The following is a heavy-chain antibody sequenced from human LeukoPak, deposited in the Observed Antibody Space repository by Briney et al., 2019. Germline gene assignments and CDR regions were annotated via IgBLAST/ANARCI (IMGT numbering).Heavy chain of an antibody. CDR2: IYHSGST. Sequence: PSQTLSLTCAVSGGSISSGGYSWSWIRQPPGKGLEWIGYIYHSGSTYYNPSLKSRVTISVDRSKNQFSLKLSSVTAADTVVYYCARGPAVTTKLNYYYYGMDVWGQGTTVTVSS. CDR3: ARGPAVTTKLNYYYYGMDV. J-gene: IGHJ6*02. D-gene: IGHD4-17*01. CDR1: GGSISSGGYS. V-gene: IGHV4-30-2*01.